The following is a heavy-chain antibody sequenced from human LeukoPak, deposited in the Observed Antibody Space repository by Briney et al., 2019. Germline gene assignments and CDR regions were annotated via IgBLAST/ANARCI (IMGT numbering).Heavy chain of an antibody. CDR2: INNSGTT. V-gene: IGHV4-34*01. Sequence: SETLSLTCAVYGGSISGYYWNRIRQPPGKGLEWIVEINNSGTTNYNQSLKGRVTMSVDTSKNQFSLNLNSVTAADTAVYYCVRLGYYGSGSSKVNDYYYYMDVWAKGTTVTISS. CDR3: VRLGYYGSGSSKVNDYYYYMDV. D-gene: IGHD3-10*01. J-gene: IGHJ6*03. CDR1: GGSISGYY.